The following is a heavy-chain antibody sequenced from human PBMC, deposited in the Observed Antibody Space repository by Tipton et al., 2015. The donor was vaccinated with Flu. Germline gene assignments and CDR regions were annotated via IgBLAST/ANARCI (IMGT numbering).Heavy chain of an antibody. D-gene: IGHD4-17*01. J-gene: IGHJ4*02. CDR3: ERPFDYGEYGGGYS. CDR2: IRYDGSKK. V-gene: IGHV3-30*02. CDR1: GFDFNNYG. Sequence: GSLRLSCAASGFDFNNYGMHWVRQPPGKGLEWVTFIRYDGSKKYYADSVKGRFTISRDNSKNTLYLQMNSLRAEDTAVYCCERPFDYGEYGGGYSWGQGTLVTVSS.